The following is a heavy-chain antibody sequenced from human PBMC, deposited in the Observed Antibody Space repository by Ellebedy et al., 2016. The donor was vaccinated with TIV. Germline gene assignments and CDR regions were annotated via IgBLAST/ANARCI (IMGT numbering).Heavy chain of an antibody. D-gene: IGHD6-19*01. CDR1: GFTFSDYY. CDR3: ARRGSSGWDPIDY. CDR2: ISSSSSYT. V-gene: IGHV3-11*03. Sequence: GESLKISXAASGFTFSDYYMSWIRQAPGKGLEWVSYISSSSSYTNYADSVKGRFTISRDNAKNSLYLQMNSLRAEDTAVYYCARRGSSGWDPIDYWGQGTLVTVSS. J-gene: IGHJ4*02.